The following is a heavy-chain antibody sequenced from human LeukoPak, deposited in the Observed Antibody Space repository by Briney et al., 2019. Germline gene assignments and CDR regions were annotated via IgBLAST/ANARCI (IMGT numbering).Heavy chain of an antibody. CDR1: GFTFSSYA. Sequence: PGGSLRLSCAASGFTFSSYAMTWVRQAPGKGLEWVSSISASSAGTYYADSVKGRFTISRDNSKNTLYLQMNSLRADDTAVYYCANLSPSGSYYNYWGQGTLVTVSS. CDR3: ANLSPSGSYYNY. J-gene: IGHJ4*02. CDR2: ISASSAGT. V-gene: IGHV3-23*01. D-gene: IGHD1-26*01.